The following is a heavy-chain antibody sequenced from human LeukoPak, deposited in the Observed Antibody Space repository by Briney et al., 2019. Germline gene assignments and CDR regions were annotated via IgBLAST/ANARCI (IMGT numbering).Heavy chain of an antibody. V-gene: IGHV1-46*01. CDR1: GYTFTSFY. D-gene: IGHD2-2*01. Sequence: ASVKVSCKASGYTFTSFYMHWVRQAPGQGLEWMGIINPSGGSTSYAQKFQGRVTMTRDTSTSTVYMELSSLRSEDTAVYYCARDYNPYCSSTSCYAGDYYYYGMDVWGQGTTVTVSS. J-gene: IGHJ6*02. CDR3: ARDYNPYCSSTSCYAGDYYYYGMDV. CDR2: INPSGGST.